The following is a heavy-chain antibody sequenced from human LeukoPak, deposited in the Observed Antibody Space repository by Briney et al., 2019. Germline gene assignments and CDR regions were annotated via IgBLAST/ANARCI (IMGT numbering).Heavy chain of an antibody. D-gene: IGHD7-27*01. J-gene: IGHJ3*02. CDR2: IYHSGST. Sequence: PSQTLSLTCAVSGGSISSSNWWSWVRQPPGKGLEWIGEIYHSGSTNYNPSLKSRVTISVDKSKNQFSLKLSSVTAADTAVYYCARVISAGDPFKGAFDIWGQGTMVTVSS. CDR3: ARVISAGDPFKGAFDI. CDR1: GGSISSSNW. V-gene: IGHV4-4*02.